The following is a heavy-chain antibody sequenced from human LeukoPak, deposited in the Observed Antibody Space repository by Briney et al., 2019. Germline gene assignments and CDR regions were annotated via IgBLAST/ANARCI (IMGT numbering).Heavy chain of an antibody. J-gene: IGHJ4*02. D-gene: IGHD2-2*01. CDR1: GYSFTSYW. Sequence: GESLKISCKGSGYSFTSYWIGWVRQMPGKGLEWMGIIYPGDSDTRYSPSFQGQVTISADKSISTAYLQWSSLKASDTAMYYCARQSPYCSSTSCYLDYWGQGTLVTVSS. V-gene: IGHV5-51*01. CDR3: ARQSPYCSSTSCYLDY. CDR2: IYPGDSDT.